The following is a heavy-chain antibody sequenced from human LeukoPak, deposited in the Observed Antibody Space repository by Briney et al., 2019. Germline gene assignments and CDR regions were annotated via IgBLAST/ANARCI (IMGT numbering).Heavy chain of an antibody. D-gene: IGHD3-3*01. CDR2: IKSKTDGGTT. Sequence: GGSLRLSCAASGFTFSNAWMSWVRQAPGKGLEWVGRIKSKTDGGTTDYAAPVKGRFPISRDDSKNTLYLQMNSLKTEDTAVYYCTTGLSYDFWSGYYLGDLWGQGTLVTVSS. CDR3: TTGLSYDFWSGYYLGDL. V-gene: IGHV3-15*01. CDR1: GFTFSNAW. J-gene: IGHJ4*02.